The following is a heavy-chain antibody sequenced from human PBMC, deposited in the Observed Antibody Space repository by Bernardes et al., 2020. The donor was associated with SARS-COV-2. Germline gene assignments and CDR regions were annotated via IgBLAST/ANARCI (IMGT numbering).Heavy chain of an antibody. CDR1: GFTFSTYG. Sequence: AWSLRLSCAASGFTFSTYGMHWLRQAPGKGLEWVAVIWYDGSNKYYADSVKGRFTISRDNSKNTLYLHMNSLRAEDTAVYYCARVHISVYDSWIDYWGQGTLVTVSS. D-gene: IGHD5-12*01. CDR3: ARVHISVYDSWIDY. CDR2: IWYDGSNK. J-gene: IGHJ4*02. V-gene: IGHV3-33*01.